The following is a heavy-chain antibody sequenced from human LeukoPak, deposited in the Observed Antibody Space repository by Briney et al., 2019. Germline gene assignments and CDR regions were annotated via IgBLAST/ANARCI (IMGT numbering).Heavy chain of an antibody. CDR3: ARDRLPYHDY. J-gene: IGHJ4*02. Sequence: SETLSLTCTVSGGSVSSSSYHWGWLRQPPGRGLEWIGSIYYSGNTYYNPSLKSRVTISVHTSKNQFSLKLSSVTAADTAVYYCARDRLPYHDYWGQGTLITVSS. CDR2: IYYSGNT. V-gene: IGHV4-39*07. CDR1: GGSVSSSSYH. D-gene: IGHD2-2*01.